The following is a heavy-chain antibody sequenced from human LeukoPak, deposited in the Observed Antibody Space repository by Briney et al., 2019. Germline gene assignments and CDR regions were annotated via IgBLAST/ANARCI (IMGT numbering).Heavy chain of an antibody. Sequence: GGSLRLSCAASGFTFSDYYMSWIRQAPGKGLEWVSYISSSGSTIYYADSVKGRFTISRDNAKNSLYLQMDSLRAEDTAVYYCARDHSVVAEYNWFDPWGQGTLVTVSS. D-gene: IGHD3-22*01. CDR2: ISSSGSTI. V-gene: IGHV3-11*04. CDR1: GFTFSDYY. CDR3: ARDHSVVAEYNWFDP. J-gene: IGHJ5*02.